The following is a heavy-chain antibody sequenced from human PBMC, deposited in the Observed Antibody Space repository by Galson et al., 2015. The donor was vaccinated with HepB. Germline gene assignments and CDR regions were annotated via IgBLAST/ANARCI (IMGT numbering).Heavy chain of an antibody. V-gene: IGHV3-33*08. CDR1: GFIFSSYG. Sequence: SLRLSCAASGFIFSSYGMHWVRQAPGKGLEWVAVIWYDGSNKYYADSVKGRFTISRDNSKNTLYLQMNSLRAEDTAVYYCARDYVWGSYPGASPHDAFDIWGQGTMVTVSS. D-gene: IGHD3-16*02. J-gene: IGHJ3*02. CDR2: IWYDGSNK. CDR3: ARDYVWGSYPGASPHDAFDI.